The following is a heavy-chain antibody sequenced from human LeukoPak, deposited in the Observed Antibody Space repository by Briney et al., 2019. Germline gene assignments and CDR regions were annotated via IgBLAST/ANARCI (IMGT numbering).Heavy chain of an antibody. Sequence: ASVKVSCKASGYTFTNYYMHWVRQAPGQGLEWMGIINPSGGSTSYAQKFQGRVTMTRDTSTSTVYMELSSLRSEDTAVYYCARVVTDNSAEGNYFDYWGRGTLVTVSS. CDR2: INPSGGST. D-gene: IGHD3-22*01. V-gene: IGHV1-46*01. CDR1: GYTFTNYY. CDR3: ARVVTDNSAEGNYFDY. J-gene: IGHJ4*02.